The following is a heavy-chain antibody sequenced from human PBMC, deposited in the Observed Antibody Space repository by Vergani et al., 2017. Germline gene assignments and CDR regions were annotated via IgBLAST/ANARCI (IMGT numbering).Heavy chain of an antibody. Sequence: EVQLVESGGGLVQPGRSLRLSCTASGFTFGDYAMSWFRQAPGKGLEWVGFIRSKAYGGTIEYAASVKGRFTISRDDSKSIAYLQMNSLKTEDTAVYYCARGLGSVWWTRITMVRGDGYMDVWGKGTTVTVSS. CDR2: IRSKAYGGTI. D-gene: IGHD3-10*01. V-gene: IGHV3-49*03. CDR3: ARGLGSVWWTRITMVRGDGYMDV. CDR1: GFTFGDYA. J-gene: IGHJ6*03.